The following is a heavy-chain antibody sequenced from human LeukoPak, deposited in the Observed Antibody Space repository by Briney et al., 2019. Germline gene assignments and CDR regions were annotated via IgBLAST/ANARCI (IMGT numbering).Heavy chain of an antibody. Sequence: GGSLRLSCAVSGFTFSSYAMSWVRQAPGKGLEWVSAISGSGGSTYYADSVKGRFTISRDSSKNTLYLQMNSLRAEDTAVYYCAKGHIAATEFDYWGQGTLVTVSS. CDR1: GFTFSSYA. D-gene: IGHD6-25*01. CDR2: ISGSGGST. V-gene: IGHV3-23*01. J-gene: IGHJ4*02. CDR3: AKGHIAATEFDY.